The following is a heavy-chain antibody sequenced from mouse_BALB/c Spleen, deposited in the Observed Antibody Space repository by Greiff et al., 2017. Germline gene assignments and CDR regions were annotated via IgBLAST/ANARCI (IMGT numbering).Heavy chain of an antibody. CDR3: ARMRWLLGYFDY. CDR2: IWWDDDK. V-gene: IGHV8-8*01. CDR1: GFSLSTSGMG. Sequence: QVTLKECGPGILQPSQTLSLTCSFSGFSLSTSGMGVGWIRQPSGKGLEWLAHIWWDDDKRYNPALKSRLTISKDTSSNQVFLKIASVDTADTATYYCARMRWLLGYFDYWGQGTTLTVSS. J-gene: IGHJ2*01. D-gene: IGHD2-3*01.